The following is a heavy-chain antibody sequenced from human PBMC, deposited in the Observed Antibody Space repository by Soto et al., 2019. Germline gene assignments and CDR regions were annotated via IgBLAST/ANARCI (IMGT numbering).Heavy chain of an antibody. CDR2: IRSKSDGGTT. V-gene: IGHV3-15*01. J-gene: IGHJ6*02. CDR3: TTRRDYYYYYGMDV. Sequence: PGGSLRLSCAASGLTFNYAWMTWVRQAPGKGLEWVGRIRSKSDGGTTDYAAPVKGRFTISRDDSKNMLFLQMNSLKTEDTAMYYCTTRRDYYYYYGMDVWGQGTTVTVSS. CDR1: GLTFNYAW.